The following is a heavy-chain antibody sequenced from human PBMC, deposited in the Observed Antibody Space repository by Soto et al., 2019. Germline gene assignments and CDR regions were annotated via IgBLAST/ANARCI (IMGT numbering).Heavy chain of an antibody. V-gene: IGHV4-39*01. CDR2: VYYTGTT. Sequence: PSETLSLTCTVSGASVRSSSHYWDWIRQPPGKGLEWIGSVYYTGTTYYNPSLTSRLTISVDTSKNQFSLKLNSVTAADTAVYYCARAPNFYYDSSGYYTWGQGTLVTVS. CDR1: GASVRSSSHY. CDR3: ARAPNFYYDSSGYYT. J-gene: IGHJ5*02. D-gene: IGHD3-22*01.